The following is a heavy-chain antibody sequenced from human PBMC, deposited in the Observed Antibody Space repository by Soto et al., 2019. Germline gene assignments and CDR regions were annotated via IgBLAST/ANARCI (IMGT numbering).Heavy chain of an antibody. CDR3: ARSRYTSGWWTPPFDY. Sequence: QLQEAGPRTGKPFEAPFLPFACSGCPIRSYHLEWIRPAPRKGLGGIGYIYYSGSTNYNPSLKSRVTISVDTSKNQFSLKLTSVTAADTAVYYCARSRYTSGWWTPPFDYWGQGTLVTVSS. D-gene: IGHD6-19*01. V-gene: IGHV4-59*01. J-gene: IGHJ4*02. CDR2: IYYSGST. CDR1: GCPIRSYH.